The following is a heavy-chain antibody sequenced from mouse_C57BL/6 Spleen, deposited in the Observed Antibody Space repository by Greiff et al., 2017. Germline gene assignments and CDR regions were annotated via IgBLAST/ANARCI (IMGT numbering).Heavy chain of an antibody. CDR3: ARNGSSSLFDY. J-gene: IGHJ2*01. CDR1: GFTFSDYG. Sequence: EVMLVESGGGLVKPGGSLKLSCAASGFTFSDYGMHWVRQAPEKGLEWVAYISSGSSTIYYAATVKGRFTISRDNAKNTLFLQMTSLRSEDTAMYYCARNGSSSLFDYWGQGTTLTVSS. CDR2: ISSGSSTI. D-gene: IGHD1-1*01. V-gene: IGHV5-17*01.